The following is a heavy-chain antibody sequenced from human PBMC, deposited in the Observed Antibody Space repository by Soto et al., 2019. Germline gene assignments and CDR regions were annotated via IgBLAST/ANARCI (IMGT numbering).Heavy chain of an antibody. CDR3: SFAPIWTYKLTRY. D-gene: IGHD3-9*01. V-gene: IGHV1-69*01. CDR2: IVPMNGSP. J-gene: IGHJ4*02. CDR1: GGMFYSSA. Sequence: QVQLVQSGAEVKKPGSSVRVSCKASGGMFYSSAINWVRQAPGQGLERVGGIVPMNGSPKYAQEFLGRVTISADASATTAYMDLSGLKSEDTAVYYCSFAPIWTYKLTRYWGRGTQVTVSS.